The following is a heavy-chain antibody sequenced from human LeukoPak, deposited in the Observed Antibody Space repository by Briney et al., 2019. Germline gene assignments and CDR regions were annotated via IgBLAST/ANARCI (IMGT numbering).Heavy chain of an antibody. D-gene: IGHD2-15*01. Sequence: ASVKVSCKVSGDTLTELSMHWVRQAPGKGLEWMGGFDPEDGETIYAQKFQGRVTMTEDTSTDTAYMELSSLRSEDAAVYYCATGGGMWNYYYGMDVWGKGTTVTVSS. CDR2: FDPEDGET. V-gene: IGHV1-24*01. CDR3: ATGGGMWNYYYGMDV. CDR1: GDTLTELS. J-gene: IGHJ6*04.